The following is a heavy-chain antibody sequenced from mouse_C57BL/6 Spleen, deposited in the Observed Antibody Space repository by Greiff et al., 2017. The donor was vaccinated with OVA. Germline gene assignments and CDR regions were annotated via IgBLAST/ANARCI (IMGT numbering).Heavy chain of an antibody. V-gene: IGHV1-69*01. CDR1: GYTFTSYW. J-gene: IGHJ1*03. CDR2: IDPSDSYT. Sequence: QVQLQQPGAELVMPGASVKLSCKASGYTFTSYWMHWVKQRPGHGLEWIGEIDPSDSYTNYNQKFKGKSTLTVDKSSSTAYMQLSSLTSEDSAVYYGARGGSSYVNWYFDVWGTGTTVTVSS. D-gene: IGHD1-1*01. CDR3: ARGGSSYVNWYFDV.